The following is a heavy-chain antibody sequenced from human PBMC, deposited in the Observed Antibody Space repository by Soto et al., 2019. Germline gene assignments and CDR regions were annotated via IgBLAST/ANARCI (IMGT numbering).Heavy chain of an antibody. D-gene: IGHD1-26*01. Sequence: QVQLVQSGAEVKKPGASVKVSCKTSGYTCTRYGISWVRQAPGQGLEWMGWISADNGKTKYEQKIQGRVTMTTDTSTSTAYMELRSLRYDDTAVYYCARWISGTVSEWFDPWGQGTLVTVSS. CDR1: GYTCTRYG. V-gene: IGHV1-18*04. J-gene: IGHJ5*02. CDR3: ARWISGTVSEWFDP. CDR2: ISADNGKT.